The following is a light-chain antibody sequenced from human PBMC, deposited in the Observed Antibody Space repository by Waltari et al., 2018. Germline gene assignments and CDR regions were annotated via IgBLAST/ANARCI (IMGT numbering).Light chain of an antibody. CDR3: QQYNYWPPRA. CDR1: QSVSSN. J-gene: IGKJ2*01. CDR2: GAS. V-gene: IGKV3-15*01. Sequence: EIVMTQSPATLSVSPGERVTLSCRASQSVSSNLAWYQQKPGQAPRLLIYGASTRATGIPARFSGSGSGTEFTLTISSMQSEDFALYYCQQYNYWPPRAFGQGTKLEIK.